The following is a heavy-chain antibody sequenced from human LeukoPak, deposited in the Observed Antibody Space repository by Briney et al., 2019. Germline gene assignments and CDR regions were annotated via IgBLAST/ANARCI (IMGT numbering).Heavy chain of an antibody. Sequence: ASVKVSCKASGYTFTSYYMHWVRQAPGQGLEWMGIINPSGGSTSYAQKFQGRVTMTRDTSTSTVYMELSSLRPEDTAVYYCSSCSSTSCTDYWGQGTLVTVSS. CDR1: GYTFTSYY. J-gene: IGHJ4*02. CDR3: SSCSSTSCTDY. CDR2: INPSGGST. D-gene: IGHD2-2*01. V-gene: IGHV1-46*01.